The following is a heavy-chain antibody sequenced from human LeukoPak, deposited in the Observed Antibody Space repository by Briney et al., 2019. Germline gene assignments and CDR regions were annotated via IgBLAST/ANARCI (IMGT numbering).Heavy chain of an antibody. CDR1: GFTFSSYS. V-gene: IGHV3-21*01. Sequence: GGSLRLSCAASGFTFSSYSMNWVRQAPGKGLEWVSSISSSSSYIYYADSVKGRFTISRDNAKNSLYLQMNSLRAEDTAVYYCARAEYCSSTSCYADFFDYWGQGTLVTVSS. CDR3: ARAEYCSSTSCYADFFDY. CDR2: ISSSSSYI. J-gene: IGHJ4*02. D-gene: IGHD2-2*01.